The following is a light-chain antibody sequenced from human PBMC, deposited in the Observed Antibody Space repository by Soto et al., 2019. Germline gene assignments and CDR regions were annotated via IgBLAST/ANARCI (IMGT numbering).Light chain of an antibody. CDR3: RQYGRSLGFA. CDR2: GAF. J-gene: IGKJ4*01. CDR1: QSVSSNF. V-gene: IGKV3-20*01. Sequence: EIVLTQSPGTLSLSPGERATLSCRASQSVSSNFLACYQEKPGQAPRLLIYGAFNRATGVPDRFSGSGSGTDFTLTLTRLETEDCGVYYCRQYGRSLGFAFGGGTKVEIK.